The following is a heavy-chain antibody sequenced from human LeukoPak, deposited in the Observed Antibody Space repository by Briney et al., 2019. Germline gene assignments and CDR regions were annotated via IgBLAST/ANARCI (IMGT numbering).Heavy chain of an antibody. V-gene: IGHV1-18*01. CDR2: ISAYNGNT. D-gene: IGHD3-3*01. CDR1: GYAFTSYG. J-gene: IGHJ5*02. CDR3: ARGPKITIFGAVSQDWFDP. Sequence: ASVKVSCKASGYAFTSYGISWVRQAPGQGLEWMGWISAYNGNTNYAQKLQGRVTMTTDTSTSTAYMELRSLRSDDTAVYYCARGPKITIFGAVSQDWFDPWGQGTLVTVSS.